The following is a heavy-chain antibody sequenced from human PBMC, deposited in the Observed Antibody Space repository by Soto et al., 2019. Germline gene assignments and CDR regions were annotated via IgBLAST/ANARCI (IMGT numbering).Heavy chain of an antibody. Sequence: PGGSLRLSCAASGFTFSSYGMHWVRQAPGKGLEWVAVISYDGSNKYYADSVKGRFTISRDNSKNTLYLQMNSLRAEDTAVYYCAKESAAGTSFDLIDYWGQGTLVTVSS. V-gene: IGHV3-30*18. CDR2: ISYDGSNK. J-gene: IGHJ4*02. D-gene: IGHD6-13*01. CDR3: AKESAAGTSFDLIDY. CDR1: GFTFSSYG.